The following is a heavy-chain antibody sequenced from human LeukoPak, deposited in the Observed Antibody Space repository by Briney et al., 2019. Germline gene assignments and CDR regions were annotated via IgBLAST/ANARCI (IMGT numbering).Heavy chain of an antibody. J-gene: IGHJ4*02. D-gene: IGHD5-24*01. CDR3: ARVLDGYSFRY. Sequence: AGGSLRLSCAASGFTVSSNYMSWVRQAPGKGLEWVSVIYSGGSTYYADSVKGRFTISRDNSKNTLYLQMNSLRAEDTAVYYCARVLDGYSFRYWGQGTLVTVSS. CDR1: GFTVSSNY. V-gene: IGHV3-53*01. CDR2: IYSGGST.